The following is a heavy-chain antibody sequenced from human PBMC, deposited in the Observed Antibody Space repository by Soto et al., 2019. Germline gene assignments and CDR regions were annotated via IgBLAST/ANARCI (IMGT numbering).Heavy chain of an antibody. CDR1: GFTFSSYG. J-gene: IGHJ6*02. Sequence: PGGSLRLSCAASGFTFSSYGMHWVRQAPGKGLEWVAVIWYDGSNKYYADSVKGRFTISRDNSKNTLYLQMNSLRAEDTAVYYCARGAVSSFLEWLTHHMDVWGQGTTVTVYS. V-gene: IGHV3-33*01. D-gene: IGHD3-3*01. CDR3: ARGAVSSFLEWLTHHMDV. CDR2: IWYDGSNK.